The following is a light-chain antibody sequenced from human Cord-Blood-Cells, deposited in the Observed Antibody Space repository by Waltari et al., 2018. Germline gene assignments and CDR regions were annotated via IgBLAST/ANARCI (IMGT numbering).Light chain of an antibody. CDR1: QSVSSY. V-gene: IGKV3-11*01. CDR3: QQRSNWLDLT. Sequence: EIVLTQSPATLSLSPGERATLSCRASQSVSSYLAWYQQKPGQAPRLLIYDASNRATGIPARFSGSGSGTDFTLTISSLEPEDFAVYYCQQRSNWLDLTFGQGTRLEIK. J-gene: IGKJ5*01. CDR2: DAS.